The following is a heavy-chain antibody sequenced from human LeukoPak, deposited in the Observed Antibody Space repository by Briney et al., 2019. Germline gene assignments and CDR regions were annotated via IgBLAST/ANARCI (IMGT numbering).Heavy chain of an antibody. Sequence: PSQTLSLTCTVSGGSISSGGYYWSWIRQHPGKGLEWIGYIYYSGSTYYNPSLKSRVTISVDTSKNQFSLRLTSVTAADTAVYYCARGDYYDGGGRNWFDPWGQGTLVTVSP. V-gene: IGHV4-31*03. CDR3: ARGDYYDGGGRNWFDP. CDR1: GGSISSGGYY. J-gene: IGHJ5*02. CDR2: IYYSGST. D-gene: IGHD3-3*01.